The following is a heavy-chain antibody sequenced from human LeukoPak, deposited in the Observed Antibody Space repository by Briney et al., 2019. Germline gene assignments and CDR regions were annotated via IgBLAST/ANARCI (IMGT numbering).Heavy chain of an antibody. CDR2: IYYSGST. Sequence: SQTLSLTCTVSGGSISSGDCYWSWIRQPPGKGLEWIGYIYYSGSTYYNPSLKSRVTISVDTSKNQFSLKLSSVTAADTAVYYCASYPHDYGDYGGLDYWGQGTLVTVSS. J-gene: IGHJ4*02. CDR3: ASYPHDYGDYGGLDY. CDR1: GGSISSGDCY. D-gene: IGHD4-17*01. V-gene: IGHV4-30-4*01.